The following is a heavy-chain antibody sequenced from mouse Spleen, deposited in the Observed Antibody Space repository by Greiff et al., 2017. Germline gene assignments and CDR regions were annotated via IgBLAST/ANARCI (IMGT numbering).Heavy chain of an antibody. D-gene: IGHD3-1*01. V-gene: IGHV1-64*01. CDR1: GYTFTSYW. J-gene: IGHJ3*01. Sequence: VQLQQPGAELVKPGASVKLSCKASGYTFTSYWMHWVKQRPGQGLEWIGMIHPNSGSTNYNEKFKSKATLTVDESSSTAYMQLSSLTSEDSAVYYCARQLGLPWFAYWGQGTLVTVSA. CDR2: IHPNSGST. CDR3: ARQLGLPWFAY.